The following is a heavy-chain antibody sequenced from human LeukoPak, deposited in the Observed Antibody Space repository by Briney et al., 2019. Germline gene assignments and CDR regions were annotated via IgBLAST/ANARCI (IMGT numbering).Heavy chain of an antibody. V-gene: IGHV4-39*01. D-gene: IGHD3-22*01. J-gene: IGHJ6*02. CDR3: ARAYYYDSSGYSNYYYYGMDV. CDR2: IYYSGST. CDR1: GGSISSSSYY. Sequence: SETLSLTCTVSGGSISSSSYYWGWIRQPLGKGLEWIGSIYYSGSTYYNPSLKSRVTISVDTSKNQFSLKLSSVTAADTAVYYCARAYYYDSSGYSNYYYYGMDVWGQGTTVTVSS.